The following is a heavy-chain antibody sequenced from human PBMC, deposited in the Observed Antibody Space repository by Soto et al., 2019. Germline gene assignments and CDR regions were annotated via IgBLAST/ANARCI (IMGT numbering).Heavy chain of an antibody. CDR3: AREGLAPTRGFDV. CDR1: GFTFTDHY. CDR2: ISSGSYM. Sequence: QVQLVESGGGLVKPGGSLRLSCAASGFTFTDHYMTCIRQAPGKGLEWLSYISSGSYMNYAESVKGRFTISRDNAKNSLYLQMNSLRAADTAVYYCAREGLAPTRGFDVWGQGTTVTVSS. D-gene: IGHD3-10*01. J-gene: IGHJ6*02. V-gene: IGHV3-11*06.